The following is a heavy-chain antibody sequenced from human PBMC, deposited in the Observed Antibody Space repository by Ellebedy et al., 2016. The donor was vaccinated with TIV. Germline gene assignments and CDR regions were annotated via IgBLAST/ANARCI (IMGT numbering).Heavy chain of an antibody. D-gene: IGHD5-18*01. J-gene: IGHJ4*02. CDR1: GGSISSGGYS. CDR3: AREGYSYGLDY. Sequence: MPSETLSLTCAVSGGSISSGGYSWSWIWQPPGKGLEWIGYIYHSGSTYYNPSLKSRVTISVDRSKNQFSLKLSSVTAADTAVYYCAREGYSYGLDYWGQGTLVTVSS. V-gene: IGHV4-30-2*01. CDR2: IYHSGST.